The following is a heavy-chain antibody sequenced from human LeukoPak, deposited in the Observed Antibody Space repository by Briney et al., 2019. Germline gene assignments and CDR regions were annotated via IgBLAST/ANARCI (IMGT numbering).Heavy chain of an antibody. D-gene: IGHD3-3*01. Sequence: GGSLRLSCAASGFTFSNYWMSWVRRAPGKGLEWVANIKQDGSETYYVDSVRGRFTISRDNARNSLYLQMNSLRAEDTAVYYCARDFWGAYRVDFFDYWGQGTLVSVSS. CDR1: GFTFSNYW. CDR2: IKQDGSET. V-gene: IGHV3-7*01. CDR3: ARDFWGAYRVDFFDY. J-gene: IGHJ4*02.